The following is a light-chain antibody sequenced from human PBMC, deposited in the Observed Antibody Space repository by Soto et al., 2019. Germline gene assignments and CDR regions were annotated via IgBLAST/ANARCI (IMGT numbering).Light chain of an antibody. CDR3: QQYNNWPLT. CDR2: GAS. CDR1: QSVSSN. Sequence: EIVMTQSPATLSVSPGERATLSCRASQSVSSNLAWYQQKPGQAPRLLIHGASTRATGIPARFSGSGSGTEFTLTISSPQSEDFAVYYCQQYNNWPLTFGGGTKVDIK. V-gene: IGKV3-15*01. J-gene: IGKJ4*01.